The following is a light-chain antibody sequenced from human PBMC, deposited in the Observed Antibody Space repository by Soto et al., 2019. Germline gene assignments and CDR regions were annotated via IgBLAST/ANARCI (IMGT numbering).Light chain of an antibody. Sequence: QSVLTQPPSVSGAPGQRVTISCTGSSSNIGAGYDVHWYQRLPGTAPKLLIYGNSNRPSGVPDRFSGSKSGTSASLAITGLQADDEADYYCQSYDSSVTLRVFGTGTKLTVL. CDR2: GNS. CDR1: SSNIGAGYD. J-gene: IGLJ1*01. V-gene: IGLV1-40*01. CDR3: QSYDSSVTLRV.